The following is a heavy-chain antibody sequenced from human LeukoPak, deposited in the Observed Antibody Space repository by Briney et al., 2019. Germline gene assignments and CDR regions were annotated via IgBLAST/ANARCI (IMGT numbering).Heavy chain of an antibody. D-gene: IGHD3-9*01. CDR1: GFTVSSNH. J-gene: IGHJ4*02. CDR3: ARGPRITSHFDWLWVDY. Sequence: TGGSLRPYRAGSGFTVSSNHMSWVRPAPGGGLGWVSVFYSGGSTYYADSVKGRFTISRDNSKNTLYLQMNSLRAEDTAVYYCARGPRITSHFDWLWVDYWGQGTLVTVSS. V-gene: IGHV3-53*01. CDR2: FYSGGST.